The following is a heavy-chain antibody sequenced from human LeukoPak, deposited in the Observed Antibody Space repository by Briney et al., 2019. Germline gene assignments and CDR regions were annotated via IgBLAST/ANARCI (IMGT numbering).Heavy chain of an antibody. J-gene: IGHJ4*02. CDR1: GGSISSYY. V-gene: IGHV4-59*12. CDR3: ARDGCSSTSCYVSLDY. Sequence: SETLSLTCTVSGGSISSYYWSWIRQPPGKGLEWIGYIYYSGSTNYNPSLKSRVTISVDTSKNQFSLKLSSVTAADTAVYYCARDGCSSTSCYVSLDYWGQGTLVTVSS. D-gene: IGHD2-2*01. CDR2: IYYSGST.